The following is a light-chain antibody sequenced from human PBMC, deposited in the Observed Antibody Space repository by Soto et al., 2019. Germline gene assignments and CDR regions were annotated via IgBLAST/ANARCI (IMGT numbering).Light chain of an antibody. J-gene: IGLJ3*02. CDR3: ETWDSNIRV. V-gene: IGLV4-60*02. CDR2: LEGSGSY. Sequence: QSVLTQSSSASASLGSSVKLTCTLSSGHSSYIIAWHQQQPGKAPRYLMKLEGSGSYNKGSGVPDRFSGSSSGADRYLTISNLQFEDEADYYCETWDSNIRVFSGGTKLTVL. CDR1: SGHSSYI.